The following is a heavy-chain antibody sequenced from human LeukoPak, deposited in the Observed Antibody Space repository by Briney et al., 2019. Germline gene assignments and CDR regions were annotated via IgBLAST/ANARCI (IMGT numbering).Heavy chain of an antibody. CDR3: AKDQGYSSAWYSRDGFDM. D-gene: IGHD6-19*01. Sequence: GGSLRLSCAASGFTFSSYAMSWVRQAPGKGLEWVSAISGSDGSTYYADSVKGRFTISRDNSQNTLYVQMNSLRAEDTAVYYCAKDQGYSSAWYSRDGFDMWGQGTMVTVSS. J-gene: IGHJ3*02. CDR2: ISGSDGST. V-gene: IGHV3-23*01. CDR1: GFTFSSYA.